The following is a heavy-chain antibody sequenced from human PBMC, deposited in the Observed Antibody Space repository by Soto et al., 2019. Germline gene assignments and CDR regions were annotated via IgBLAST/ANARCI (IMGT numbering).Heavy chain of an antibody. CDR2: IRGRAYSATT. V-gene: IGHV3-49*03. D-gene: IGHD6-6*01. Sequence: GGSLRLSCTASGFTFGGYAMGWIRQAPGKGLEWVAFIRGRAYSATTEYAASVKGRFTISRDDSKSIAYLQMNSLKTEDTAVYYCTRAAHPQWEISHYYFDSWVPGTLVTVS. CDR1: GFTFGGYA. J-gene: IGHJ4*02. CDR3: TRAAHPQWEISHYYFDS.